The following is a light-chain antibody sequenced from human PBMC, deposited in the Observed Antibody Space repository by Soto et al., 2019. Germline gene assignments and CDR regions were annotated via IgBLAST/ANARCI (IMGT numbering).Light chain of an antibody. J-gene: IGKJ5*01. CDR3: QQYNNWLLIT. CDR2: GAS. Sequence: ERVMTQSAATLSVSPGERATLSCRASQSVSSNLAWYQQKPGQAPRLLIYGASTRATGIPARFSGSGSGTEFTLTISSLQSEDFAVYYCQQYNNWLLITFGQGTRLEIK. CDR1: QSVSSN. V-gene: IGKV3-15*01.